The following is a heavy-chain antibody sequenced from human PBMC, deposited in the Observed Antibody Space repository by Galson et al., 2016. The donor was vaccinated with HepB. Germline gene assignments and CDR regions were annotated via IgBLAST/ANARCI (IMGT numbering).Heavy chain of an antibody. CDR1: GFSFSGYG. CDR2: IWFDGSKK. D-gene: IGHD1-26*01. Sequence: SLRLSCAASGFSFSGYGIHWVRQAPGKGLEWVAIIWFDGSKKYYTDSVEGRFIISRDNSKSMLYLQMNRLRVEDTAVYYCARVVGAGSYYYYGLDVWGQGTTVTVSS. CDR3: ARVVGAGSYYYYGLDV. J-gene: IGHJ6*02. V-gene: IGHV3-33*01.